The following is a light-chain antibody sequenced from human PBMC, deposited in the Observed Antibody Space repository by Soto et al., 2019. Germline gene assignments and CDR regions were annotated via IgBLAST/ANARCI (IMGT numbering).Light chain of an antibody. CDR1: SSDVGDYNY. V-gene: IGLV2-11*01. J-gene: IGLJ1*01. CDR2: DVS. Sequence: QSALTQPRSVSGSPGQSVTISCTGTSSDVGDYNYVSWYQQHPGKAPKLMIYDVSKWPSGVPDRFSGSKSGNTASLTISGLQAEDDADYYCCSYAGSYTYVFGTGTKVTVL. CDR3: CSYAGSYTYV.